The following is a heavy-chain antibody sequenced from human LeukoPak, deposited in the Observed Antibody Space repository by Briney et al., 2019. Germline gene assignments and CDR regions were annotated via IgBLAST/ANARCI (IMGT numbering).Heavy chain of an antibody. CDR2: INPNSGGT. D-gene: IGHD2-8*01. Sequence: ASVRVSCKASGYTFTGYYMHWVRQAPGQGLERMGWINPNSGGTNYAQKFQGRVTMTRDTSISTAYMELSRLRSDDTAVYYCARDRCRTNKYNNWFDPWGQGTLVTVSS. CDR3: ARDRCRTNKYNNWFDP. V-gene: IGHV1-2*02. CDR1: GYTFTGYY. J-gene: IGHJ5*02.